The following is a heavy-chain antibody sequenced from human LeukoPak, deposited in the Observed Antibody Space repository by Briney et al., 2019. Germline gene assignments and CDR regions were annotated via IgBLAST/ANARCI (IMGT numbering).Heavy chain of an antibody. Sequence: GGSLRLSCAASGFTFEYYGMIGVRRARGRGREGVSRFNWYWCNRGYGDCVGGRFTIPRDSSENSVYLQMNSLRAEDTSVYYCARGVRIAVAGYIAYWGQGPLLTVPS. V-gene: IGHV3-20*04. CDR3: ARGVRIAVAGYIAY. CDR1: GFTFEYYG. CDR2: FNWYWCNR. D-gene: IGHD6-19*01. J-gene: IGHJ4*02.